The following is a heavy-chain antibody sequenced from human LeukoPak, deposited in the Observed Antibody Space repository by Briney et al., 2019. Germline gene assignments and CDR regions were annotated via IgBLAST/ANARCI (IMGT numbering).Heavy chain of an antibody. V-gene: IGHV1-2*02. J-gene: IGHJ1*01. CDR2: INLKSGGT. CDR1: GYTFTGYS. CDR3: ARTAAGTEYFQH. Sequence: ASVKVSCKASGYTFTGYSIHWVRQAPGQGLEWMGWINLKSGGTNYAQKFQARVTMTRETSISTAYMELSRLRSDDTAVYYCARTAAGTEYFQHWGQGTLVTVSS. D-gene: IGHD6-13*01.